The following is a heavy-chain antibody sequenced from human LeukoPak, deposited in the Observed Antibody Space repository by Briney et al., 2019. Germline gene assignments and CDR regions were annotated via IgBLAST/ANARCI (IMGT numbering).Heavy chain of an antibody. V-gene: IGHV4-61*01. D-gene: IGHD4-23*01. J-gene: IGHJ3*02. CDR3: ARVGGVYGGTGAFDI. CDR1: GGSMNINNYY. Sequence: SETLSLTCTVSGGSMNINNYYWSWIRQPPGKGLEWIGYIYYSGSTNYNPSLKSRVTISVDTSKNQFSLKLSSVTAADTAVYYCARVGGVYGGTGAFDIWGQGTMVTVSS. CDR2: IYYSGST.